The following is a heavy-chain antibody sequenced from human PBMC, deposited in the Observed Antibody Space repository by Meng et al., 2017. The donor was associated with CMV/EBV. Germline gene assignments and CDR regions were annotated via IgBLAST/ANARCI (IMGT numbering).Heavy chain of an antibody. CDR2: INPNSGGT. Sequence: ASVKVSCKASGYTFTGYYMHWVRQAPGQGLEWMGWINPNSGGTNYAQKFQGRVTMTRDTSISTAYMELSRLRSDDTAVYYCARAEWELTRDYGMDVWGQGTTVIVSS. J-gene: IGHJ6*02. D-gene: IGHD1-26*01. V-gene: IGHV1-2*02. CDR3: ARAEWELTRDYGMDV. CDR1: GYTFTGYY.